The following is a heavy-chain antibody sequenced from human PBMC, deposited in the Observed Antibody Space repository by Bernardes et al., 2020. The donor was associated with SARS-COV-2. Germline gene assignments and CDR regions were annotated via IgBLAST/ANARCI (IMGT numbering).Heavy chain of an antibody. CDR3: AICGCSSTSCYPEYFQH. CDR2: FDPEDGET. CDR1: GYTLTELS. V-gene: IGHV1-24*01. Sequence: ASVKVSCKVSGYTLTELSMHWVRQAPGKGLEWMGGFDPEDGETIYAQKFQGRVTMTEDTSTDTAYMELSSLRSEDTAVYYCAICGCSSTSCYPEYFQHWGQGTLVTVSS. D-gene: IGHD2-2*01. J-gene: IGHJ1*01.